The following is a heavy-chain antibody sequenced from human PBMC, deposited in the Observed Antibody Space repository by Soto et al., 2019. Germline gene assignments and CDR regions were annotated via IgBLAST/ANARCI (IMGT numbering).Heavy chain of an antibody. Sequence: EVQLVESGGGLVKPGGSLRLSCAASGFTFSSYSMNWVRQAPGKGLEWVSSISSSSSYIYYADSVKGRFTISRDNAKNSLYLQMHSLRAEDTAVYYCARDGPAAIEAGDYYYGMDVWGQGTTVTVSS. J-gene: IGHJ6*02. D-gene: IGHD2-2*02. V-gene: IGHV3-21*01. CDR3: ARDGPAAIEAGDYYYGMDV. CDR2: ISSSSSYI. CDR1: GFTFSSYS.